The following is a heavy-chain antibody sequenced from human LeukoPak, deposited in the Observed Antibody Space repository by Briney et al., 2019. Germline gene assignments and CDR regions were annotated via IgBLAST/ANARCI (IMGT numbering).Heavy chain of an antibody. Sequence: GASLKISFQGSGYRFTSYWIGWVRPMPGKGLGWMGIMYPGDSDTRYSPSFQGQVPISADKSISTADLQWSSLKASDTAMYYCARRCYYDSSGYCNDGFDMWGQGTMVTVSS. CDR1: GYRFTSYW. CDR2: MYPGDSDT. CDR3: ARRCYYDSSGYCNDGFDM. V-gene: IGHV5-51*01. J-gene: IGHJ3*02. D-gene: IGHD3-22*01.